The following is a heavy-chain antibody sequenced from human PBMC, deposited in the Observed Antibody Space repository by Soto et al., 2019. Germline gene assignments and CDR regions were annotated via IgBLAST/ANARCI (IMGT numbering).Heavy chain of an antibody. V-gene: IGHV3-30*18. CDR2: APNDGDNK. J-gene: IGHJ4*02. D-gene: IGHD6-19*01. Sequence: QVQLVESGGGVVQPGRSLRLSCAASGFTFSQYGMHWVRQAPGKGLEWVDVAPNDGDNKYDADSAQGRFTVSRDNSKTTVYLQLKRLRAESPAVYYCAKDGFCGAGKQWLVRFPDYWGQGTLGTGSS. CDR3: AKDGFCGAGKQWLVRFPDY. CDR1: GFTFSQYG.